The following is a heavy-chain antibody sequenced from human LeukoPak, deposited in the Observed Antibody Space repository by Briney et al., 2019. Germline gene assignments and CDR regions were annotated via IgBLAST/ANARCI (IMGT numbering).Heavy chain of an antibody. CDR1: GGSFSGYY. D-gene: IGHD6-19*01. Sequence: SETLSLTCAVYGGSFSGYYWSWIRQPPGKGLEWIGEINHSGSTNYNPSLKSRVTISVDTSKNQFSLKLSSVTAADTAVYYCAREPVAGHYFDYWGRGTLVTVSS. CDR3: AREPVAGHYFDY. V-gene: IGHV4-34*01. J-gene: IGHJ4*02. CDR2: INHSGST.